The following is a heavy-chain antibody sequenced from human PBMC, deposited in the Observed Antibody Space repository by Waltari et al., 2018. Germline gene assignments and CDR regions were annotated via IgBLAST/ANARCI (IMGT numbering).Heavy chain of an antibody. V-gene: IGHV3-7*01. CDR1: GFTLSSYW. CDR3: ARDQWFAFDI. D-gene: IGHD3-22*01. Sequence: EVQLVESGGGLVQPGGSLRLSCAASGFTLSSYWMSWVRQAPGKGPEWVANIKKEGSEEYDVDSVRGRFTISRDNAKNSLYLQMNSLRPEDTAVYYCARDQWFAFDIWGQGTMVTVSS. CDR2: IKKEGSEE. J-gene: IGHJ3*02.